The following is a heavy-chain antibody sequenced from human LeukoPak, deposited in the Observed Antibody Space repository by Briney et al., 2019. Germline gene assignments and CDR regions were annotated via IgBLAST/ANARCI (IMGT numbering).Heavy chain of an antibody. Sequence: GASVKVSCKASGGTFRSYAITWVRQAPGQGLEWMGGIIPMFRTANYVQRFQGSVRIIADESTSTVYMELSSLRSDDTAVYYCARAKFGTYSSCFDYWGQGTLVTVSS. CDR3: ARAKFGTYSSCFDY. CDR2: IIPMFRTA. CDR1: GGTFRSYA. J-gene: IGHJ4*02. D-gene: IGHD6-19*01. V-gene: IGHV1-69*13.